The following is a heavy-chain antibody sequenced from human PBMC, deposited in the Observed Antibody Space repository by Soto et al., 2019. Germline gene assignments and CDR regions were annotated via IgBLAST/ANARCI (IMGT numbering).Heavy chain of an antibody. CDR3: ARTSGLRSGTYSPY. CDR2: ISANNGDT. CDR1: GYTFTRYG. V-gene: IGHV1-18*01. J-gene: IGHJ4*02. Sequence: ASVKVSCKASGYTFTRYGITWVRQAPGQGLEWMGWISANNGDTDYLQTLQGRVTMTTDTSTSTAYMELRSLGSDDTAMYFCARTSGLRSGTYSPYWGQGTLVTVSS. D-gene: IGHD1-26*01.